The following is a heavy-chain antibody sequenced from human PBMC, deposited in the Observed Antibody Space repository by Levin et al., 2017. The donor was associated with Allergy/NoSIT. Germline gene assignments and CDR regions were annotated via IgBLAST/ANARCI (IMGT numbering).Heavy chain of an antibody. V-gene: IGHV4-31*02. D-gene: IGHD2-2*01. CDR2: IYYSGST. J-gene: IGHJ4*02. CDR3: ARDCSSTSCYREMDY. Sequence: SHTLSLTCTVSGGSISSGGYYWSWIRQHPGKGLEWIGYIYYSGSTYYNPSLKSRVTISVDTSKNQFSLKLSSVTAADTAVYYCARDCSSTSCYREMDYWGQGTLVTVSS. CDR1: GGSISSGGYY.